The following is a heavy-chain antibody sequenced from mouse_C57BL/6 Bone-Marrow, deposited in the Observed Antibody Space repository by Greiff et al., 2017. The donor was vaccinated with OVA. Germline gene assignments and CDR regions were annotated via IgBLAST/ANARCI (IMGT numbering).Heavy chain of an antibody. CDR2: IDPNSGGT. CDR3: ARFLGSSYWYFDV. Sequence: QVHVKQPGAELVKPGASVKLSCKASGYTFTSYWMHWVKQRPGRGLEWIGRIDPNSGGTKYNEKFKSKATLTVDKPSSTAYMQLSSLTSEDSAVYYCARFLGSSYWYFDVWGTGTTVTVSS. J-gene: IGHJ1*03. D-gene: IGHD1-1*01. CDR1: GYTFTSYW. V-gene: IGHV1-72*01.